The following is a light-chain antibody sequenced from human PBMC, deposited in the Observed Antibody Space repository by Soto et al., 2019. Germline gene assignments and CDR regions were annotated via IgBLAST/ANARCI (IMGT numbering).Light chain of an antibody. CDR2: ATS. Sequence: EIVMTQSPATLSVSPGERAALSCRASQRISNKLAWFQQQPGRAPRLLIYATSARATGIPARFSGSGSGTEFTLTISSLQSEDFAVYYCQHYSEWPLTFGGGTKVETK. CDR3: QHYSEWPLT. J-gene: IGKJ4*01. V-gene: IGKV3-15*01. CDR1: QRISNK.